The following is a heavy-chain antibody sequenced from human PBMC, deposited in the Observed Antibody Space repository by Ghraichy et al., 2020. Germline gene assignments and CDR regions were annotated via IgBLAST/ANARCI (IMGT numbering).Heavy chain of an antibody. CDR3: ARQNDGYGDY. CDR2: ISSSGITI. V-gene: IGHV3-48*03. J-gene: IGHJ4*02. CDR1: GFTFSSYE. Sequence: GGSLNISCAASGFTFSSYEMHWVRQAPGKGLEWVSYISSSGITIYYADSVRGRFTISRDNAKNSLYLQMNGLRAEDTAVYYCARQNDGYGDYWGQGTLVTVSS. D-gene: IGHD5-24*01.